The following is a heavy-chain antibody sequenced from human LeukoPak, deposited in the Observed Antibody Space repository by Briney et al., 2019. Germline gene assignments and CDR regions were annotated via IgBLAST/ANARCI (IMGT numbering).Heavy chain of an antibody. CDR2: IYPGDSDA. V-gene: IGHV5-51*01. CDR3: ARLYLPYTSAWYGSAFDI. Sequence: GESLKISCKGSGYRFTNYWIGWVRQMPGKGLEWMGIIYPGDSDARYSPSFQGQVTFSADKSISTAYLQWSSLKASDTAMYYCARLYLPYTSAWYGSAFDIWGQGTMVTVSS. CDR1: GYRFTNYW. J-gene: IGHJ3*02. D-gene: IGHD6-13*01.